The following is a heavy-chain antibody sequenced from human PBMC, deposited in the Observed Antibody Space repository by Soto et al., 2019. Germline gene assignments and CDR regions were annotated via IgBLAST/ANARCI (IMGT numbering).Heavy chain of an antibody. D-gene: IGHD3-10*01. CDR3: ATDYYGSGSYSYGMDV. CDR2: IYYSGST. J-gene: IGHJ6*02. CDR1: GGSISSGGYY. Sequence: PSETLSLTCTVSGGSISSGGYYWSWIRQHPWKGLEWIGYIYYSGSTYYNPSLKSRVTISVDTSKNQFSLKLSSVTAADTAVYYCATDYYGSGSYSYGMDVWGQGXTVTVYS. V-gene: IGHV4-31*03.